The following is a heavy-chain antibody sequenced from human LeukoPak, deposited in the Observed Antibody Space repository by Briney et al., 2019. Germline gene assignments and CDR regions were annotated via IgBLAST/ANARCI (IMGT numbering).Heavy chain of an antibody. Sequence: ASVKVSCKASGYTFTSYAMNWVRQAPGQGLEWMGWINTNTGNPTYAQGFTGRFVFSLDTSVSTAYLQISSLKAEDTAVYYCARDLRRDIVVVPAAKFPNWFDPWGQGTLVTVSS. V-gene: IGHV7-4-1*02. J-gene: IGHJ5*02. CDR1: GYTFTSYA. D-gene: IGHD2-2*01. CDR3: ARDLRRDIVVVPAAKFPNWFDP. CDR2: INTNTGNP.